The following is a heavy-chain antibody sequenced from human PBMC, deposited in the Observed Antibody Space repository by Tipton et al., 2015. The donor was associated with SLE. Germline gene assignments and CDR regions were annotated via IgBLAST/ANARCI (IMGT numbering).Heavy chain of an antibody. J-gene: IGHJ6*02. CDR1: GFSFNSYP. CDR3: AKEFYDFPV. CDR2: VSSSGYTI. Sequence: SLRLSCVGSGFSFNSYPMIWVRQAPGKGLESISYVSSSGYTIHYADSVRGRFTTCRDNSKNTVYLQMSSLRAEDTAVYYCAKEFYDFPVWGQGTTVTVSS. V-gene: IGHV3-48*01. D-gene: IGHD3-3*01.